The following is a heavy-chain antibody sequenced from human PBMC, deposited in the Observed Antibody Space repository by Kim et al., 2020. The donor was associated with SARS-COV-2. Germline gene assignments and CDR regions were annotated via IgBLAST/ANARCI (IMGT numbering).Heavy chain of an antibody. J-gene: IGHJ4*02. CDR3: ARGNTETIDY. CDR2: INPSSGVT. Sequence: ASVKVSCKTSGYTFTTRYLHWVRQAPGQGLEWMGRINPSSGVTNSAQKFEGRVTMTRDTSISTAYMELSRLRSDDTVVYYCARGNTETIDYWGQGTLVTFSS. V-gene: IGHV1-2*05. CDR1: GYTFTTRY.